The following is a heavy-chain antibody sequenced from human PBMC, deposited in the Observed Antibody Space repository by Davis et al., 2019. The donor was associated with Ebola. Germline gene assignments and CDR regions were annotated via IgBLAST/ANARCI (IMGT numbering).Heavy chain of an antibody. Sequence: GESLKISCAASGFTFSSYWMSWVRQAPGKGLEWVANIKQDGSEKYYVDSVKGRFTISRDNSKNTLYLQMNSLRAEDTAVYYCARGGGIQLIPFFDPWGQGTLVTVSS. D-gene: IGHD5-18*01. V-gene: IGHV3-7*01. J-gene: IGHJ5*02. CDR2: IKQDGSEK. CDR3: ARGGGIQLIPFFDP. CDR1: GFTFSSYW.